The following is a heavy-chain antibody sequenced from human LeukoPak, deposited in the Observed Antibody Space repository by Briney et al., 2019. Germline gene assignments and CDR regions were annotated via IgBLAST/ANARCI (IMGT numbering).Heavy chain of an antibody. V-gene: IGHV3-7*01. CDR3: ARPICSSTSCFDAFDI. Sequence: PGGSLRLSCAASGFTFSSYWMSWVRQAPGKGLEWVANIKQDGGEKYYVDSVKGRFTISRDNAKNSLYLQMNSLRAEDTAVYYCARPICSSTSCFDAFDIWGQGTMVTVSS. D-gene: IGHD2-2*01. J-gene: IGHJ3*02. CDR2: IKQDGGEK. CDR1: GFTFSSYW.